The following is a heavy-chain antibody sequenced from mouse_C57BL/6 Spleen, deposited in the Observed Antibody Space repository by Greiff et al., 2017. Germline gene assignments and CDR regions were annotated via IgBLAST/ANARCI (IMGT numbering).Heavy chain of an antibody. CDR1: GYSITSGYY. Sequence: VQLQESGPGLVKPSQSLSLTCSVTGYSITSGYYWNWIRQFPGNKLEWMGYISYDGSNNYNPSLKNRISITRDTSKNQFFLKLNSVTTEDTATYYCARGANWAFAYWGQGTLVTVSA. CDR2: ISYDGSN. CDR3: ARGANWAFAY. J-gene: IGHJ3*01. D-gene: IGHD4-1*01. V-gene: IGHV3-6*01.